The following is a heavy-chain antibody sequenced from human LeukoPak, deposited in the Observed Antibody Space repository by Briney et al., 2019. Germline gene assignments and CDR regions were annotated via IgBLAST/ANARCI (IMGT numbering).Heavy chain of an antibody. J-gene: IGHJ4*02. CDR3: TTDLGRS. Sequence: GALRLFCAASGFTFSNAWMSWVRQAAGKGLEWVGSIKSKTDGGTTDYAAPVKGRFTISRDDSKNTLYLQMNSLKTEDTAVYYCTTDLGRSWGQGTLVTVSS. V-gene: IGHV3-15*01. CDR2: IKSKTDGGTT. D-gene: IGHD2-15*01. CDR1: GFTFSNAW.